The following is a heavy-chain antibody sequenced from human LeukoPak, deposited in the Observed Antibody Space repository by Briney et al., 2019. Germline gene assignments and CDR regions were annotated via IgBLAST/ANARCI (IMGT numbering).Heavy chain of an antibody. CDR3: ARARYYDSSGYYHLNAFDI. J-gene: IGHJ3*02. V-gene: IGHV4-34*01. D-gene: IGHD3-22*01. CDR1: GGSFSGYY. CDR2: INHSGST. Sequence: SETLSLTCAVYGGSFSGYYWSWIRQPPGKGLAWIGEINHSGSTNYNPSLKSRVTISVDTSKNQFSLKLSSVTAADTAVYYCARARYYDSSGYYHLNAFDIWGQGTMVTVSS.